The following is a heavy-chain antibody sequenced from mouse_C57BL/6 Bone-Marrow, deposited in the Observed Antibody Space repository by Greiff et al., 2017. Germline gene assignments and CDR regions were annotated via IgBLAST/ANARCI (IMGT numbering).Heavy chain of an antibody. CDR2: IYPGCGNT. Sequence: LVESGPELVKPGASVKISCKASGYSFTSYYIHWVKQRPGQGLEWIGWIYPGCGNTKYNEKFKGKATLTADKSSSTAYMQLRSLTTEDSAVYYGARGGAYYSNYGAMDYWGQGTSVTVSS. J-gene: IGHJ4*01. V-gene: IGHV1-66*01. D-gene: IGHD2-5*01. CDR1: GYSFTSYY. CDR3: ARGGAYYSNYGAMDY.